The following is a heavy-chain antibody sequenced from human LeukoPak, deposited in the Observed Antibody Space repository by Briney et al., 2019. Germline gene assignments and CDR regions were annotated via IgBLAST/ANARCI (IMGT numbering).Heavy chain of an antibody. CDR1: GYSFTSYW. J-gene: IGHJ3*02. V-gene: IGHV5-51*01. D-gene: IGHD5-12*01. Sequence: GESLKISCKGSGYSFTSYWIGWVRQMPGKGLEWMGIIYPGDSDTRYSPSFQGQVTISADKSISTAYLQWSSLKASDTAMYYCARSPTWLRSGNDAFGIWGQGTMVTVSS. CDR2: IYPGDSDT. CDR3: ARSPTWLRSGNDAFGI.